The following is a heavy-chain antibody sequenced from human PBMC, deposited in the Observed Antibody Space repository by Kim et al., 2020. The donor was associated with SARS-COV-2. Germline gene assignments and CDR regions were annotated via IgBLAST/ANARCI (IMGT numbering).Heavy chain of an antibody. CDR2: ISGSGGST. D-gene: IGHD3-22*01. V-gene: IGHV3-23*01. Sequence: GGSLRLSCAASGFTFSSYAMSWVRQAPGKGLEWVSAISGSGGSTYYADSVKGQFTITRDNYKNTLTLQMNSLRVEDTAVSYCAKALTMIVAVKDPFYGRDGWGQGPTVTVSS. CDR1: GFTFSSYA. J-gene: IGHJ6*02. CDR3: AKALTMIVAVKDPFYGRDG.